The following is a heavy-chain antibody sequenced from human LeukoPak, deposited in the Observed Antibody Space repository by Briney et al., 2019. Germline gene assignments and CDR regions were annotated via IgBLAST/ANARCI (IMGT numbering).Heavy chain of an antibody. J-gene: IGHJ4*02. D-gene: IGHD2-21*01. CDR3: ARDLGFGGEDHDY. CDR2: INTNTGNP. Sequence: ASVKVSCKASGYTFTSYGISWVRQAPGQGLEWMGWINTNTGNPTYAQGFTGRFVFSLDTSVSTAYLQISSLKAEDTAVYYCARDLGFGGEDHDYWGQGTLVTVSS. V-gene: IGHV7-4-1*02. CDR1: GYTFTSYG.